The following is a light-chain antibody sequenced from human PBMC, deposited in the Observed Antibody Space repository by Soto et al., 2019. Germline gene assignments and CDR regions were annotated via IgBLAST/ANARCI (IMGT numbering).Light chain of an antibody. CDR1: QRSSSW. J-gene: IGKJ3*01. CDR3: HHYNSYSPFT. Sequence: DIQMTQSPSTLSASVGDRVTITCRASQRSSSWLAWYQQKPGEAPKLLMYGASYLESGVPSRFSGSGSGTAFTLTISSLQPEDVATYYCHHYNSYSPFTVGPGTKVDIK. CDR2: GAS. V-gene: IGKV1-5*01.